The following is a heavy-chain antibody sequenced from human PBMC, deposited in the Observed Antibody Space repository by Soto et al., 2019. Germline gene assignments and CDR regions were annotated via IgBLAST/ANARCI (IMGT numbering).Heavy chain of an antibody. J-gene: IGHJ3*02. CDR3: ARSGCISSAFDI. Sequence: QVQLVQSGAEVKNPGASVKVSCKASGYTFTNYYINWVRQAPGQGLEWMGIINPSGGRKKYAQKFQGRVHMTRDRSTSAVYMAVSRLTFEDTAVYYCARSGCISSAFDIWGQGTMVTIYS. D-gene: IGHD2-21*01. V-gene: IGHV1-46*01. CDR1: GYTFTNYY. CDR2: INPSGGRK.